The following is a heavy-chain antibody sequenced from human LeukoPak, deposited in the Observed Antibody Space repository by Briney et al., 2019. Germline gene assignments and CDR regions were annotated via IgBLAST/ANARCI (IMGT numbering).Heavy chain of an antibody. Sequence: GASVKVSCKASGYTFTSYDINWVRQATGQGLEWMGWMNPNSGNTGYAQKFQGRVTMTRNTSISTAYMELSSLRSEDTAVYYCARGRRYFYYMDVWGKGTTVTVSS. CDR3: ARGRRYFYYMDV. V-gene: IGHV1-8*01. CDR1: GYTFTSYD. CDR2: MNPNSGNT. J-gene: IGHJ6*03.